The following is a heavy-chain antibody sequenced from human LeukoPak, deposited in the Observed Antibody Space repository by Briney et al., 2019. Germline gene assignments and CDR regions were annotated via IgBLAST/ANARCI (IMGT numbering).Heavy chain of an antibody. CDR2: IYPGDSDT. CDR1: GYSFTSYW. Sequence: GESLKFSYKGSGYSFTSYWIGWVRQMPGKGLEWMGIIYPGDSDTRYSPSSQGQVTISADKSISTAYLQWSSLKASDTAMYYCARLVSGRYYDSSGPGRRASWGMDVWGQGTTVTVSS. J-gene: IGHJ6*02. V-gene: IGHV5-51*01. CDR3: ARLVSGRYYDSSGPGRRASWGMDV. D-gene: IGHD3-22*01.